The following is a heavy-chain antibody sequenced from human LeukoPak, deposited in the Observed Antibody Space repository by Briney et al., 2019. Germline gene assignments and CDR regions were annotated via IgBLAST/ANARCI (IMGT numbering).Heavy chain of an antibody. Sequence: GGSLRLSCAASGFTFSDYYMSWIRQAPGRGLEWVSYISSSGSTIYYADSVKGRFTISRDNAKNSLYLQMNSLRAEDTAVYYCASGDSVTSPGGYYYGMDVWGQGTTVTVSS. J-gene: IGHJ6*02. CDR2: ISSSGSTI. CDR1: GFTFSDYY. V-gene: IGHV3-11*01. D-gene: IGHD2-2*01. CDR3: ASGDSVTSPGGYYYGMDV.